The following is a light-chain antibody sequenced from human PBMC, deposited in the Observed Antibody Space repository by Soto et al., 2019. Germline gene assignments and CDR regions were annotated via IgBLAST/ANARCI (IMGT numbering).Light chain of an antibody. V-gene: IGKV1-39*01. CDR2: AAS. CDR3: QQSYGIPQT. Sequence: IQLTQSPSSLSASVGDRVTITCRTSQNVNRYLNWYQEQPGKAPKLLIYAASILQSGVPSRFSGSGSGPDFTLAISSLHPEDFTTYYCQQSYGIPQTSGPGTKVEIK. CDR1: QNVNRY. J-gene: IGKJ1*01.